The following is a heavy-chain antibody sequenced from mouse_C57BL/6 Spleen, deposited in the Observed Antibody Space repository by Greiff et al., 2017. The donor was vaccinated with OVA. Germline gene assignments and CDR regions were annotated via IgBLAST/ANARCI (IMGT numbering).Heavy chain of an antibody. Sequence: QVQLQQSGAELARPGASVKLSCKASGYTFTSYGISWVKQRTGQGLEWIGEIYPRSGNTYYNEKLKGKATLTADKSSSTAYMELRSLTSEDSAVDCCARGRSPPYYFDDWGQGTTLTVSS. CDR2: IYPRSGNT. J-gene: IGHJ2*01. D-gene: IGHD6-2*01. CDR1: GYTFTSYG. CDR3: ARGRSPPYYFDD. V-gene: IGHV1-81*01.